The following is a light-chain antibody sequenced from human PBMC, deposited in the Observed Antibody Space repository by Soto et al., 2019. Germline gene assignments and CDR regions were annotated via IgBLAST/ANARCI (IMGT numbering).Light chain of an antibody. CDR1: SSDVGAFNY. J-gene: IGLJ1*01. Sequence: QSALTQPASVSGSPGQSITISCIGTSSDVGAFNYVSWYQHHPGKAPKLIIYDVTDRPSGVSTRFSASKSGNTASLTISGHQAEDEADYYCSSYTTRNTEVFGTGTKLTVL. CDR3: SSYTTRNTEV. V-gene: IGLV2-14*03. CDR2: DVT.